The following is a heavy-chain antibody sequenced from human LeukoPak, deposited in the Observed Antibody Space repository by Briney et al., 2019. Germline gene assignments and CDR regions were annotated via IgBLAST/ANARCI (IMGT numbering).Heavy chain of an antibody. CDR1: GFAFSSYG. V-gene: IGHV3-30*18. CDR3: AKPRHYCDSSGYSDY. CDR2: ISYDGSNK. Sequence: GGSLRLSCAASGFAFSSYGMHWVRQAPGKGLEWVAVISYDGSNKYYADSVKGRFTITRDNSKNTLYLQMNSLRAEDTAVYYCAKPRHYCDSSGYSDYWGQGTLVTVSS. D-gene: IGHD3-22*01. J-gene: IGHJ4*02.